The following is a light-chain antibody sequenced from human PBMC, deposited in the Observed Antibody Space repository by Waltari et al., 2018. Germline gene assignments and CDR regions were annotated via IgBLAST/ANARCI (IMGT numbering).Light chain of an antibody. Sequence: ELVMTQSPATLSVSPGERASLPCRARQSASTRLAWYQQTPGQAPRLLIYRASTRAAGIPDRFSGSGSGTEFTLTISSLEPEDFAVYYCQQRSNWAFGGGTKVEIK. J-gene: IGKJ4*01. CDR2: RAS. V-gene: IGKV3-15*01. CDR3: QQRSNWA. CDR1: QSASTR.